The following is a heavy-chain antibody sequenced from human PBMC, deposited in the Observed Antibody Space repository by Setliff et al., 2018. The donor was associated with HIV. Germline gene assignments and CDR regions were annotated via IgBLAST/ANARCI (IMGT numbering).Heavy chain of an antibody. J-gene: IGHJ5*02. D-gene: IGHD6-13*01. CDR2: IIPIFGTA. V-gene: IGHV1-69*13. Sequence: SVKVSCKSSGYTFIDYYIHWVRQAPGKGLEWMGGIIPIFGTANYAQKFQGRVTITADASTSTAYMELSSLSSEDTAVYYCARDQPTVYYTSWYDSGEYNWFDPWGQGTLVTVSS. CDR3: ARDQPTVYYTSWYDSGEYNWFDP. CDR1: GYTFIDYY.